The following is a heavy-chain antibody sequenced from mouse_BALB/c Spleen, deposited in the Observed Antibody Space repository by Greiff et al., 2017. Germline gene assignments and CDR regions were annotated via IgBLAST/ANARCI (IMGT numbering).Heavy chain of an antibody. CDR1: GFSLTSYG. CDR3: ARETYDALCAE. J-gene: IGHJ3*01. Sequence: VQGVESGPGLVAPSQSLSITCTVSGFSLTSYGVHWVRQPPGKGLEWLGVIWACGSTNYNSALMSRLSISKDNSKSQVFLKMNSLQTDDTAMYYSARETYDALCAEWGQGTLVTVAA. CDR2: IWACGST. V-gene: IGHV2-9*02. D-gene: IGHD2-10*01.